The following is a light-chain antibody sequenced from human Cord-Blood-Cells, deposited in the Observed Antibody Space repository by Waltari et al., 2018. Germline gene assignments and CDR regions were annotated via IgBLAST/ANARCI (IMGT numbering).Light chain of an antibody. CDR3: QQYNNGPPYT. Sequence: EIVMTQSPATLSVSPGERATLYCRASHSVSINLAWYQKKPGQAPRHLIYGASTRSTGIPARFSGSGSGTEFTLTVSSLQSEDFAVYYCQQYNNGPPYTFGRGTKLESK. J-gene: IGKJ2*01. CDR2: GAS. CDR1: HSVSIN. V-gene: IGKV3-15*01.